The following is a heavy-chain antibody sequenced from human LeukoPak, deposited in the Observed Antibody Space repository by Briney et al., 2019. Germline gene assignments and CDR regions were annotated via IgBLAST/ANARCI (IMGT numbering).Heavy chain of an antibody. J-gene: IGHJ3*02. D-gene: IGHD1-26*01. Sequence: SETLSLTCTVSGGSIRSYYWSWIRQPPGKGLEWIGYIYYSGSTSYNPSLKSRVTISADTSKNQFSLKLTSVTAADTAVYYCARVGSRGKAFDIWGQGTMVTVSS. CDR1: GGSIRSYY. CDR2: IYYSGST. CDR3: ARVGSRGKAFDI. V-gene: IGHV4-59*01.